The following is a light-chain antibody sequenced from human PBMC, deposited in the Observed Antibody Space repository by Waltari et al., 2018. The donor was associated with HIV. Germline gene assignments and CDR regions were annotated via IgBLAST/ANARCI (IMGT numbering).Light chain of an antibody. CDR2: SNN. J-gene: IGLJ3*02. V-gene: IGLV1-44*01. CDR3: AAWDGSLNGRM. CDR1: SPNIGSHP. Sequence: QSVLTQPPSASGTPGQRVTMSCSGSSPNIGSHPVSRYQQLPVTAPNLLIYSNNQRPSGVTDRFSGSMSGSSASLAISGLQSEDEADYYCAAWDGSLNGRMFGGGTKLTVL.